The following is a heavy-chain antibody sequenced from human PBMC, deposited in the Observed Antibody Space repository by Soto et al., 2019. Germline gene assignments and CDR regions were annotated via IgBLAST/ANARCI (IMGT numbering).Heavy chain of an antibody. CDR1: GYTFTNYG. Sequence: GASVKVSCKASGYTFTNYGVSWVRQAPGQGLEWMGWIGGYKGNTNYAQKLRGRVTMTTDTSTTTAYMELRSLRSDDTAVYYCARGGDSLDAFDIWGQGTMVTVSS. V-gene: IGHV1-18*01. CDR3: ARGGDSLDAFDI. CDR2: IGGYKGNT. D-gene: IGHD3-3*01. J-gene: IGHJ3*02.